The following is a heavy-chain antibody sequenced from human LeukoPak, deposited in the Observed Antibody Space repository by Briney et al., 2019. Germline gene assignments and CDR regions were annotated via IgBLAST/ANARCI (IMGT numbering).Heavy chain of an antibody. CDR3: ARGMITGTTWDAFDI. CDR2: ISYDGSNK. V-gene: IGHV3-30*14. D-gene: IGHD1-20*01. J-gene: IGHJ3*02. Sequence: PGRSLRLSCAASGFTFSSYAMHWVRQAPGKGLEWVAVISYDGSNKYYADSVKGRFTISRDNSKNTLYLQMNSLRAEDTAVYYCARGMITGTTWDAFDIWGQGTMVTVSS. CDR1: GFTFSSYA.